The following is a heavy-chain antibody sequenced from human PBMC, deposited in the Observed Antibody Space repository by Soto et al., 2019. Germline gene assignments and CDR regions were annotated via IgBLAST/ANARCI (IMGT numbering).Heavy chain of an antibody. CDR1: GFTFSTYW. V-gene: IGHV3-7*01. Sequence: GGSLRLSCAASGFTFSTYWMNWVRQAPGKGLEWVANIKQDGSEEYYVDSVKGRFTISRDNARNSLYLQMNSLRAEDTAVYYCAKTANGWFSAFDIWGQGTMVTVSS. CDR3: AKTANGWFSAFDI. CDR2: IKQDGSEE. J-gene: IGHJ3*02. D-gene: IGHD6-19*01.